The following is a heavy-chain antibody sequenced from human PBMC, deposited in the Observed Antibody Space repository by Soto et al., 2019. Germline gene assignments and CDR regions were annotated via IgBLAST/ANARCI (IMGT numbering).Heavy chain of an antibody. Sequence: PGGSLRLSCAASGFTCSSYVMSLVRQAPGKGLEWVSAISNSGGNTYYADSVEGRFTISRDNSKNTLYLQMNSLRVEDTAVYYCASRYCSSTSCGPGLFDSWGQGTLVTVSS. CDR3: ASRYCSSTSCGPGLFDS. D-gene: IGHD2-2*01. J-gene: IGHJ4*02. V-gene: IGHV3-23*01. CDR1: GFTCSSYV. CDR2: ISNSGGNT.